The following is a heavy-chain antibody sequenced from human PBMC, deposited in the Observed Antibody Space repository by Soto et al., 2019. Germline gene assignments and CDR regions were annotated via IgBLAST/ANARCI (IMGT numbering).Heavy chain of an antibody. Sequence: QVRLVESGGGFVKPEGSLRLCCAASGFSLRDYYMTWIRQAPGKGLELLSYINPGGDVIKYVDSVKGRFTISRYNAKNTVYLQMNSLRVGDTAVYYCTRDPRITDFWGQGTLVTVSS. D-gene: IGHD3-16*01. J-gene: IGHJ4*02. CDR2: INPGGDVI. CDR3: TRDPRITDF. CDR1: GFSLRDYY. V-gene: IGHV3-11*01.